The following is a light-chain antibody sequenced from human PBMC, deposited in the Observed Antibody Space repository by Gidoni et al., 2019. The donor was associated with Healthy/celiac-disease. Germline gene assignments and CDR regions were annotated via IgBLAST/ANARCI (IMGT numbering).Light chain of an antibody. J-gene: IGKJ2*01. V-gene: IGKV1-39*01. CDR2: AAS. Sequence: EIQMTQSPSSLSASVGDRVTITCRASQSISSYLNWYQQKPGKAPQLLIYAASSLQSGVPSRFSGSGAGTDFTLTISRLQPEDFATYYCQQGYSTPRTFXQXTKLEIK. CDR1: QSISSY. CDR3: QQGYSTPRT.